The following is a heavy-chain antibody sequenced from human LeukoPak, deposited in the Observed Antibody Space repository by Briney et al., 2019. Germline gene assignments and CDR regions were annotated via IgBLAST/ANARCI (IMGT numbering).Heavy chain of an antibody. CDR2: INPNSGGT. CDR3: ARGQQLASN. J-gene: IGHJ4*02. V-gene: IGHV1-2*02. CDR1: GYTFTAYY. Sequence: ASVKVSCKASGYTFTAYYIHWVRQAPGQGLEWMGWINPNSGGTNYAQKFQGRVTMTREMSISTAYMELSRLRSDDTAVYYCARGQQLASNWGQGTLVTVSS. D-gene: IGHD6-13*01.